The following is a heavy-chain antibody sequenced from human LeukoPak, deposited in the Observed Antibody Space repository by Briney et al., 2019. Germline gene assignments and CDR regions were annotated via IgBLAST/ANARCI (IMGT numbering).Heavy chain of an antibody. Sequence: GGSLRLSCSASGFIYSNYAMYWVRQAPGKGLEYVSAISSNGGSTYYADSLKGRFTISRDNSKNTLYLQMSSLRSEDTAVYYCVKNGVYTSGWYGGYFDSWGQGILVTVSS. CDR3: VKNGVYTSGWYGGYFDS. J-gene: IGHJ4*02. D-gene: IGHD6-19*01. CDR2: ISSNGGST. V-gene: IGHV3-64D*08. CDR1: GFIYSNYA.